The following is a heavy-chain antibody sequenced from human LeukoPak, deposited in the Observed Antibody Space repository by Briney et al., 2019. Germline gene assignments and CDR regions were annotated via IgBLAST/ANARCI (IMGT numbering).Heavy chain of an antibody. J-gene: IGHJ5*02. CDR3: ARSACSSTTCYHRRYNWFDP. CDR2: IIPIFGTA. CDR1: GGTFINYA. V-gene: IGHV1-69*01. Sequence: GSSVKVSCKASGGTFINYAISWVRQAPGQGLEWMGGIIPIFGTANYAQKFQGRVTITADESTSTAYMELSSLRSDDTAAYYCARSACSSTTCYHRRYNWFDPWGQGTLVTVSS. D-gene: IGHD2-2*01.